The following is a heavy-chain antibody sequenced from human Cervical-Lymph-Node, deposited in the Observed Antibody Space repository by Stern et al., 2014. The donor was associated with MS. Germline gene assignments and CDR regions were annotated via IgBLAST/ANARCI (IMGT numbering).Heavy chain of an antibody. CDR2: IHDSGST. Sequence: QVQLVESGPGLVKPSQTLSLTCTVSGGSISSSGYYWSWIRQPADKGLEWIGRIHDSGSTYYNPSLKSRATISMDTAKNQFSPTLTSVTAADTAVYYCATTRWDLFTWNWFDPWGQGTLVTVSS. D-gene: IGHD1-26*01. V-gene: IGHV4-61*02. J-gene: IGHJ5*02. CDR1: GGSISSSGYY. CDR3: ATTRWDLFTWNWFDP.